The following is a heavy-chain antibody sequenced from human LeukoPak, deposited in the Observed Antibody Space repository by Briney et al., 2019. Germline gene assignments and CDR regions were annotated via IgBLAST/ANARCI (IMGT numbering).Heavy chain of an antibody. CDR3: ARFPEYGGNSVGSDY. Sequence: GESLKISCEGSGYRFTSYWIGWVRQMPGKGLEWMGIIHPTDSDTRYSPSFQGQVTVSVDKSINTAYLQWSSLKASDTAMYCCARFPEYGGNSVGSDYWGQGTLVTVS. J-gene: IGHJ4*02. D-gene: IGHD4-23*01. V-gene: IGHV5-51*01. CDR1: GYRFTSYW. CDR2: IHPTDSDT.